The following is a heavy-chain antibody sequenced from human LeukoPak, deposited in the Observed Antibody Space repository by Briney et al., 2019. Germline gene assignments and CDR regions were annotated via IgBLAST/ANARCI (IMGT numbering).Heavy chain of an antibody. CDR2: ISYDGSNK. D-gene: IGHD5-24*01. CDR3: TRERWLQPDY. J-gene: IGHJ4*02. V-gene: IGHV3-30*03. CDR1: GFTFSSYG. Sequence: GRSLRLSCAASGFTFSSYGMHWVRQAPGKGLEWVAVISYDGSNKYYADSVKGRFTISRDNSKNTLYLQMNSLRAEDTAVYYCTRERWLQPDYWGQGTLVAVSS.